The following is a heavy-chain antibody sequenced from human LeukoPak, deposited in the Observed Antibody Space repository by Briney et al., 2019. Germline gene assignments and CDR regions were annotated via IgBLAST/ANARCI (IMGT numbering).Heavy chain of an antibody. CDR1: GFTVSGNY. CDR3: ARDLVDTAMDAYYYYGMDV. J-gene: IGHJ6*02. Sequence: PGGSLRLSCAASGFTVSGNYLSWVRHAPGKGLEWVSGIYCGGSTYYADSVKGRFTISRDNSKNTLFLQMNSLRAEDTAVYYCARDLVDTAMDAYYYYGMDVWGQGTTVTVSS. D-gene: IGHD5-18*01. CDR2: IYCGGST. V-gene: IGHV3-53*01.